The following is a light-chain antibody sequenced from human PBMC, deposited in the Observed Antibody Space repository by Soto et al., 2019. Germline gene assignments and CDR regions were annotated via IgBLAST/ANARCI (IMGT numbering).Light chain of an antibody. V-gene: IGLV1-44*01. Sequence: QSVPTQPPSASGTPGQRIIISCSGCTSNIESHPVNWFQQVPGAAPKLLIKTNNQRPSGVPDRFSGSKSGASASLAISGLQSEDEATYYCATWDDSRNGVFGSGTKVTVL. J-gene: IGLJ1*01. CDR2: TNN. CDR3: ATWDDSRNGV. CDR1: TSNIESHP.